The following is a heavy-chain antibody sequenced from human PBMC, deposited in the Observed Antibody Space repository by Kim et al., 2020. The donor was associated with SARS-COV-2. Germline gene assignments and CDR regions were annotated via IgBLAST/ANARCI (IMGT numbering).Heavy chain of an antibody. CDR2: IVVGSGNT. Sequence: SVKVSCKASGFTFTSSAMQWVRQARGQRLEWIGWIVVGSGNTNYAQKFQERVTITRVMSTSTAYMELSSLRSEDTAVYYCAAMYSHYYGSGTGYGMDVWGQGTTVTVSS. CDR3: AAMYSHYYGSGTGYGMDV. J-gene: IGHJ6*02. CDR1: GFTFTSSA. D-gene: IGHD3-10*01. V-gene: IGHV1-58*02.